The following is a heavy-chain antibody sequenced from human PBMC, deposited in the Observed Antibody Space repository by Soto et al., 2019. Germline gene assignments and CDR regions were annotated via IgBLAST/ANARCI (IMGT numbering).Heavy chain of an antibody. V-gene: IGHV3-7*03. CDR1: GFTFSAYW. CDR2: INADGRDK. D-gene: IGHD6-19*01. J-gene: IGHJ4*02. CDR3: ERPSVSANKDWTFRFDY. Sequence: VQLVESGGGLVQPGGSLRLSCTASGFTFSAYWMSWVRQAPGKGLEWVATINADGRDKYYVDSVKGRFTISRDNPKNALIMHMDGLRAEDTALYYCERPSVSANKDWTFRFDYWGQGILVTVSS.